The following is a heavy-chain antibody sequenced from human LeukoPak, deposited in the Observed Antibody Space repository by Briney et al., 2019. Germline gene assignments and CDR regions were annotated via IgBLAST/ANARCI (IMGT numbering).Heavy chain of an antibody. Sequence: SQTLSLTCTVSGGSISSYYWSWIRQPAGKGLEWIGRIYTSGSTNYNPSLKSRVTMSVDTSKNQFSLKLSSVTAADTAVYYCARPYDSSGSGAFDIWGQGTMVTVSS. J-gene: IGHJ3*02. CDR3: ARPYDSSGSGAFDI. D-gene: IGHD3-22*01. V-gene: IGHV4-4*07. CDR2: IYTSGST. CDR1: GGSISSYY.